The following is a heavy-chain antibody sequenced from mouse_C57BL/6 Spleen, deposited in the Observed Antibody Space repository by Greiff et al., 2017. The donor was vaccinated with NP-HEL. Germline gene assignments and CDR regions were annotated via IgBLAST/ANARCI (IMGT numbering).Heavy chain of an antibody. Sequence: EVKLMESGPGLAKPSQTLSLPCSVTGYSITSDYWNWIRKFPGNKLEYMGYISYSGSTYYNPSLKSRISITRDTSKNQYYLQLNSVTTEDTATYYCARWDGPYGGYFDVWGTGTTVTVSS. CDR2: ISYSGST. J-gene: IGHJ1*03. CDR1: GYSITSDY. D-gene: IGHD1-1*01. V-gene: IGHV3-8*01. CDR3: ARWDGPYGGYFDV.